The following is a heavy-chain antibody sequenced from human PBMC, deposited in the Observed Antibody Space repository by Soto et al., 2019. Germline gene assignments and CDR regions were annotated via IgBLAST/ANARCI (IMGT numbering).Heavy chain of an antibody. J-gene: IGHJ4*02. Sequence: QVHLVESGGDVVQPGRSLRLSCAASEFTFSFYAMHWVRQAPGKGLEWVAVISYNGRNKHYVDSVKGRFTISRDNSQDTLYLQMDSLRPEDTAVYYCARQAKIGDRSQFYFDSWGQGTLVTVSS. CDR1: EFTFSFYA. D-gene: IGHD3-16*01. V-gene: IGHV3-30*04. CDR3: ARQAKIGDRSQFYFDS. CDR2: ISYNGRNK.